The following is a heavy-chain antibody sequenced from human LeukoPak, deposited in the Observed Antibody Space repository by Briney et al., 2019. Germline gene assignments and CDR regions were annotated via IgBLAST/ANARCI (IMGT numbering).Heavy chain of an antibody. Sequence: GASVKVSCKASGYTFTSYYMHWVRQAPGQGLEWMGIINPSGGSTSYAQKFQGRVTMTRDTSTSTVYMELSSLRSEDTAVYYCARDRSIVVVPGASQPVFYFDYWGQGTLVTVSS. CDR3: ARDRSIVVVPGASQPVFYFDY. V-gene: IGHV1-46*01. CDR1: GYTFTSYY. D-gene: IGHD2-2*01. J-gene: IGHJ4*02. CDR2: INPSGGST.